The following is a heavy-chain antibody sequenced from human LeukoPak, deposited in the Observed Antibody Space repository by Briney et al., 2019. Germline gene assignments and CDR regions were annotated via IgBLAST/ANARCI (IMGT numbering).Heavy chain of an antibody. D-gene: IGHD3-3*01. J-gene: IGHJ4*02. CDR3: AKEGTFNNFWSGYFH. CDR1: GFTFSSFA. Sequence: GGSLRLSCAASGFTFSSFAMSWVRQAPGKGLEWGSSVTGSGSVISSTYYADSVKGRFTISRDNSKNTLYLQMNSLRAEDTALYYCAKEGTFNNFWSGYFHWGQGALVTVSS. CDR2: VTGSGSVISST. V-gene: IGHV3-23*01.